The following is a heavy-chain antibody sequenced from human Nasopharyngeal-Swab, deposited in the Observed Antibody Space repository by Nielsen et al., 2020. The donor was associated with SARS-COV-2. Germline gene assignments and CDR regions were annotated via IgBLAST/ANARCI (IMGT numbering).Heavy chain of an antibody. J-gene: IGHJ6*02. CDR2: IYHSGST. CDR3: ARTDIVVVPAATTPRKDGMDV. D-gene: IGHD2-2*01. CDR1: GYSISSGYY. V-gene: IGHV4-38-2*01. Sequence: SQTLSLTCAVSGYSISSGYYWGWIRQPPGKGLEWIGSIYHSGSTYYNPSLKSRVTISVDTSKNQFSLKLSSVTAADTAVYYCARTDIVVVPAATTPRKDGMDVWGQGTTVTVSS.